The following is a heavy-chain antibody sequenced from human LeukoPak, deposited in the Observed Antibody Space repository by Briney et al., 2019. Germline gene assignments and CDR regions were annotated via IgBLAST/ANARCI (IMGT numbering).Heavy chain of an antibody. CDR3: ARHFRSLYYGSGSYYNHRTGYYYMDV. CDR2: IYPGDSDT. Sequence: PGESLKIPCKGSGYSFTDYWIGWVRQMPGKGLEWMGIIYPGDSDTRYSPSFQGQVTISADKSISTAYLQWSSLKASDTAMYYCARHFRSLYYGSGSYYNHRTGYYYMDVWGKGTTVTISS. J-gene: IGHJ6*03. D-gene: IGHD3-10*01. V-gene: IGHV5-51*01. CDR1: GYSFTDYW.